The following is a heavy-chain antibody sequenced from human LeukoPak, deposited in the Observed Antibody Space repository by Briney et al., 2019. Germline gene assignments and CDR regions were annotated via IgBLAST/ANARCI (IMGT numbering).Heavy chain of an antibody. V-gene: IGHV4-31*03. CDR2: FYYSGST. Sequence: SETLSLTCTVSGGSISGGGYYWSWIRPHPGKGVEWIGYFYYSGSTYYNPSLKSRVIISVDTSKNQFSLKVSSVTAADTAVYYCATVGSGSSLYYFDYWGQGTLVTVSS. D-gene: IGHD6-25*01. J-gene: IGHJ4*02. CDR3: ATVGSGSSLYYFDY. CDR1: GGSISGGGYY.